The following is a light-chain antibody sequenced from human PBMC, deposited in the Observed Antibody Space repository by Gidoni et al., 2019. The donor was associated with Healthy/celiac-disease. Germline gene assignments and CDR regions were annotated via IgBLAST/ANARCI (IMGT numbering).Light chain of an antibody. CDR3: QQSYSTPLT. CDR1: QSISSY. Sequence: DIQMTQSPSSMSASVGDRVPITCRASQSISSYLNWYQQKQGKAPKLLIYAASSLQSGVPSRFSGSGSGTDFTLTISSLQPEDFATYYCQQSYSTPLTFGGGTKVEIK. V-gene: IGKV1-39*01. CDR2: AAS. J-gene: IGKJ4*01.